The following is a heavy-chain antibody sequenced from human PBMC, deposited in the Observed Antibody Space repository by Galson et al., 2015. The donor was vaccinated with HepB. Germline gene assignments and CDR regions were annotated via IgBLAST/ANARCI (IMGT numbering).Heavy chain of an antibody. CDR3: ASNLGEPGHSYGLRDDAFDI. CDR2: INSDGSST. CDR1: GFTFSSYW. Sequence: SLRLSCAASGFTFSSYWMHWVRQAPGKGLVWVSRINSDGSSTSYADSVKGRFTISRDNAKNTLYLQMNSLRAEDTAVYYCASNLGEPGHSYGLRDDAFDIWGQGTMVTVSS. J-gene: IGHJ3*02. V-gene: IGHV3-74*01. D-gene: IGHD5-18*01.